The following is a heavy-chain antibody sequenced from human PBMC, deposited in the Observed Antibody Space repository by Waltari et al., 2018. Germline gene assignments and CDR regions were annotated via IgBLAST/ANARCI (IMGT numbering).Heavy chain of an antibody. CDR3: GRIAFGDDGGYFQH. V-gene: IGHV4-39*01. CDR1: GGSISPNSN. J-gene: IGHJ1*01. Sequence: QLQLQESGPGLVKPSETLSLTCTVSGGSISPNSNWGWIGQPPGKGLEWMGNMQYRGSTFYNPALKSRVTRSLDTSKNQFSLRLSSVGAADTAVYFCGRIAFGDDGGYFQHWGQGTLVTVSS. CDR2: MQYRGST. D-gene: IGHD4-17*01.